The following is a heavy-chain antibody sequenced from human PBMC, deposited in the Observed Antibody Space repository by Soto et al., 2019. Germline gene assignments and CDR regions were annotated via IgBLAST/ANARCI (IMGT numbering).Heavy chain of an antibody. D-gene: IGHD2-2*01. V-gene: IGHV4-34*01. CDR1: GGSFSGYY. CDR3: ARGGTPRNNIVVVPAASYYFDY. CDR2: INHSGST. J-gene: IGHJ4*02. Sequence: QVQLQQWGAGLLKPSETLSLTCAVYGGSFSGYYWSWIRQPPGKGLEWIGEINHSGSTNYNPSLKSRVTISVDTSKNQFSLKLSSVTAADTAVYYCARGGTPRNNIVVVPAASYYFDYWGQGTLVTVSS.